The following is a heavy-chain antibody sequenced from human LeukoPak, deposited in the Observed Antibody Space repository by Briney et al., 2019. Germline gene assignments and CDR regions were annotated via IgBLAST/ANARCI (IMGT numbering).Heavy chain of an antibody. CDR1: GYTFTGYY. V-gene: IGHV1-2*02. CDR2: INPNSGGT. Sequence: ASVKVSCKASGYTFTGYYMHWVRQAPGQGLEWMGWINPNSGGTNYAQKFQGRVTMTRDTSISTAYMELSRLRSDDTAVYYCARLQAPGDHADYWGQGTLVTVSS. CDR3: ARLQAPGDHADY. J-gene: IGHJ4*02. D-gene: IGHD4-17*01.